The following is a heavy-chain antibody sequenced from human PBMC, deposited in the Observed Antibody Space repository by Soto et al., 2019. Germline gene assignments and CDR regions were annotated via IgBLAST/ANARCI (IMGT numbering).Heavy chain of an antibody. CDR2: IYWDDDR. CDR3: AHRLYGSGIYHFDY. V-gene: IGHV2-5*02. Sequence: QITLKESGPPLVKPTQTLTLTCTFSGFSLSTSGVGVGWIRQPPGKALEWLALIYWDDDRHYSPSLRSRLTITKDTSRNQVVLTMTNVGPVDTATYYCAHRLYGSGIYHFDYWGQGTLVTVSS. CDR1: GFSLSTSGVG. D-gene: IGHD3-10*01. J-gene: IGHJ4*02.